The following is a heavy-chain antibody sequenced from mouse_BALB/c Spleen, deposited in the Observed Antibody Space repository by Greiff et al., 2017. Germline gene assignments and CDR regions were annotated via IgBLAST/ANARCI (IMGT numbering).Heavy chain of an antibody. CDR1: GYTFTSYN. V-gene: IGHV1-12*01. CDR2: IYPGNGDT. D-gene: IGHD1-1*01. CDR3: ARSGGYCGRSSWYFDV. J-gene: IGHJ1*01. Sequence: QVQLQQPGAELVKPGASVKMSCTASGYTFTSYNMHWVKQTPGQGLEWIGAIYPGNGDTSYNQKFKGKATLTADKSSSTAYMQLSSLTSEDSAVYYCARSGGYCGRSSWYFDVWGAGTTVTVSS.